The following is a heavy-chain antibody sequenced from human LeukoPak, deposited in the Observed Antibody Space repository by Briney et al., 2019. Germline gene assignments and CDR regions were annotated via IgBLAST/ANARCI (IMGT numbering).Heavy chain of an antibody. V-gene: IGHV4-30-4*01. CDR2: IYYSGST. D-gene: IGHD5-18*01. Sequence: PSQTLSLTCTVSGGSISSGDYYWSWIRQPPGKGLEWIGYIYYSGSTYYNPSLKSRVTISVDTSKNQFSLKLSSVTAADTAVYHCARELYTAMAFDYWGQGTLVTVSS. J-gene: IGHJ4*02. CDR1: GGSISSGDYY. CDR3: ARELYTAMAFDY.